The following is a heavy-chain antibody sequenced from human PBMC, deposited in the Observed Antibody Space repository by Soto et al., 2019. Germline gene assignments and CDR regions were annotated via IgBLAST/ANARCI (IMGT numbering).Heavy chain of an antibody. CDR3: ALSPLAYCSGGRCLSWFDP. Sequence: GSGPTLVNPTQTLTLTCTFSGFLLTTGGLGVGWIRQPPGKALEWLALIYWNDDKRYSPFLKSRLTITKDTSKNQVVLTMANMDPVDTATYYCALSPLAYCSGGRCLSWFDPWGQGTLVTVSS. CDR2: IYWNDDK. V-gene: IGHV2-5*01. J-gene: IGHJ5*02. D-gene: IGHD2-15*01. CDR1: GFLLTTGGLG.